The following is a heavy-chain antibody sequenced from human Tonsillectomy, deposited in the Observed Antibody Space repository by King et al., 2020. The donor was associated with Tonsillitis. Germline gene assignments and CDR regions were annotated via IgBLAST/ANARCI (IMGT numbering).Heavy chain of an antibody. CDR3: ARSPPYYDFCNDAFDI. D-gene: IGHD3-3*01. V-gene: IGHV4-39*01. Sequence: QLQESGPGLVKPSETLPLTCTVSGGSIRSSSYYWGWIRQPPGKGLEWIGTIYYTGSTYYNPSLKSRVTISVDTSKNQFSLKLSSVTAADTAVYYCARSPPYYDFCNDAFDIWGQGTMVTVSS. J-gene: IGHJ3*02. CDR2: IYYTGST. CDR1: GGSIRSSSYY.